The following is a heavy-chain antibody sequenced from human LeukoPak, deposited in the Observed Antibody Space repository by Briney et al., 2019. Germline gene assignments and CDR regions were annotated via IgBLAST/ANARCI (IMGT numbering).Heavy chain of an antibody. CDR2: INPNSGGT. J-gene: IGHJ4*02. Sequence: ASVKVSCKASGYTFTGYYMHWVRQAPGQGLEWMGWINPNSGGTNYAQKLQGRVTMTTDTSTSTAYMELRSLRSDDTAVYYCARGLPGYQLLCAYWGQGTLVTASS. V-gene: IGHV1-2*02. CDR3: ARGLPGYQLLCAY. D-gene: IGHD2-2*01. CDR1: GYTFTGYY.